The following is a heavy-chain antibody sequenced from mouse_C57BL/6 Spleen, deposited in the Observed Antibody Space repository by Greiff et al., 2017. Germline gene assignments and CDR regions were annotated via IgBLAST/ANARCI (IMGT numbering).Heavy chain of an antibody. J-gene: IGHJ4*01. Sequence: QVQLQQPGAELVRPGSSVKLSCKASGYTFTSYWMHWVKQRPIQGLEWIGNIDPSYSETNYNQKFKGKATLTVDKSSSTAYMQLSSLTSEDSAVYYCAKLGGRVAMGGRGQGASVT. CDR2: IDPSYSET. CDR3: AKLGGRVAMGG. D-gene: IGHD4-1*01. CDR1: GYTFTSYW. V-gene: IGHV1-52*01.